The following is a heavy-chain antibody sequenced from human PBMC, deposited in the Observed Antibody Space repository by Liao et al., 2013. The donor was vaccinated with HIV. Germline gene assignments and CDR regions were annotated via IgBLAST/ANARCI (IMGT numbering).Heavy chain of an antibody. CDR1: GDSITSGSYY. V-gene: IGHV4-61*02. J-gene: IGHJ5*02. Sequence: QVQLQESGPGLVKPSQTLSLTCTVSGDSITSGSYYWSWIRAARREGTGVDWAYLYHWEHQLQPLLKSRVTISVDTSKNQFSLKLSSVTAEDMAVYYCARGALWFGDQNWFDPWGQGTLVTVSS. CDR3: ARGALWFGDQNWFDP. D-gene: IGHD3-10*01. CDR2: LYHWEH.